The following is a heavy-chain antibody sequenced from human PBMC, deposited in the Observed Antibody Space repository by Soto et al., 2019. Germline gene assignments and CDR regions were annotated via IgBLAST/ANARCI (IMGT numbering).Heavy chain of an antibody. V-gene: IGHV3-30*18. Sequence: GRSLRLSCTASGFTFESYGMRWVRQAPGKGLEWLAYISHEGVMKFYAGSVKGRFTISRDNSKNTLYLQLSSLRPDDTGVYYWAKREGQEWSRDHCYYYAMEVGGRGTTVPVYS. CDR1: GFTFESYG. D-gene: IGHD3-3*01. J-gene: IGHJ6*02. CDR2: ISHEGVMK. CDR3: AKREGQEWSRDHCYYYAMEV.